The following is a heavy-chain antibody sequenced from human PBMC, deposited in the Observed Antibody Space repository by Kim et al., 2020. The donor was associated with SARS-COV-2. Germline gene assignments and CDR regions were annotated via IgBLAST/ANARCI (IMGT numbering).Heavy chain of an antibody. CDR3: ARGTYGNYCFDC. CDR1: GCTISSDS. J-gene: IGHJ4*02. CDR2: ISSSSSTI. Sequence: GGSLRLSCAASGCTISSDSMNWVRQAPGKGLDLVSYISSSSSTIYYADSVKSRFTISRDNTNNSLYLLMNSLRAANKAVDYCARGTYGNYCFDCGGEGT. V-gene: IGHV3-48*01. D-gene: IGHD1-1*01.